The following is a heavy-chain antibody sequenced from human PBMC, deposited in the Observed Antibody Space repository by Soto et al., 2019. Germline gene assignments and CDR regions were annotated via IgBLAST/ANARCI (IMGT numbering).Heavy chain of an antibody. CDR3: ARAGYDSSGYYFYAMDV. Sequence: PGGSLRLSCAASGFTFSSYWMIWVRQAPGKGLEWVANIKQDGSEKYYVDSVKGRFTISRDNAKNSLYLQMNSLRAEDTAVYYCARAGYDSSGYYFYAMDVWGPGTTVTVSS. J-gene: IGHJ6*02. V-gene: IGHV3-7*03. CDR1: GFTFSSYW. CDR2: IKQDGSEK. D-gene: IGHD3-22*01.